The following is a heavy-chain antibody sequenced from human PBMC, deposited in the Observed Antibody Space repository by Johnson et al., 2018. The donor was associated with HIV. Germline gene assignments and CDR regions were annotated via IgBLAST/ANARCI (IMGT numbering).Heavy chain of an antibody. CDR1: RFTFDSYG. Sequence: QVQLVESGGGVVQPGGSLRLSCAASRFTFDSYGMHWVRQAPGRGLEWLAVIWYDASKKYYADPVKGRFPISRDNSKNTLYLQMNSLRAEDTAVYYCAKGDKAYSYPLDAFDIWGQGTMVTVSP. CDR3: AKGDKAYSYPLDAFDI. V-gene: IGHV3-33*06. CDR2: IWYDASKK. J-gene: IGHJ3*02. D-gene: IGHD5-18*01.